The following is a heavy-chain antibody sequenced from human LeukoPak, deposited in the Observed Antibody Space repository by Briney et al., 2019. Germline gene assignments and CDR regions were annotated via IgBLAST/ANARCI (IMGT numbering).Heavy chain of an antibody. J-gene: IGHJ5*02. CDR3: TRGPPRSQTYYFGLFDP. V-gene: IGHV3-7*01. CDR1: GFIFRRYW. CDR2: IKEDGSEK. Sequence: HTGGSLRLSCAASGFIFRRYWMSWVRQAPGKGLEWVANIKEDGSEKYSVDSVKGRFTISRDNAKNSLYLQMNSLRAEDTAVYYCTRGPPRSQTYYFGLFDPWGQGTLVTVSS. D-gene: IGHD3-10*01.